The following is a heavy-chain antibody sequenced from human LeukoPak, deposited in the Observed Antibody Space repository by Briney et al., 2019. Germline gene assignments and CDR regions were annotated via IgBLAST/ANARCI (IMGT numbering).Heavy chain of an antibody. CDR3: AKDLLAMIVVVIPYYFDY. CDR2: IRYDGSNK. Sequence: PGGSLRLSCAASGFTFSSYGMHWVRQAPGKGLEWVAFIRYDGSNKYYADSVKGRFTISRDNSKNTLYLQMNSPRAEDTAVYYCAKDLLAMIVVVIPYYFDYWGQGTLVTVSS. CDR1: GFTFSSYG. V-gene: IGHV3-30*02. J-gene: IGHJ4*02. D-gene: IGHD3-22*01.